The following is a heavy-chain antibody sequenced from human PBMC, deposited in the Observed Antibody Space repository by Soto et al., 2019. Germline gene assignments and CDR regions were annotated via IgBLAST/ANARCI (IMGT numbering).Heavy chain of an antibody. J-gene: IGHJ6*02. CDR1: GGSVSSVSYY. V-gene: IGHV4-61*01. CDR2: IYYSGGT. D-gene: IGHD2-8*01. CDR3: ARDARMSILLGGQPPRAMDV. Sequence: SETLSLTCTVSGGSVSSVSYYWSWIRQPPGKGLEWIGYIYYSGGTNYNPSLKSRVTISVDTSKNQFSLKLSSVTAADTAVYYCARDARMSILLGGQPPRAMDVWGQGLMVTVSS.